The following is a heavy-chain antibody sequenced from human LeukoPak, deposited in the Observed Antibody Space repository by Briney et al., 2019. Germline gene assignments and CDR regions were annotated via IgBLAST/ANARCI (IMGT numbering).Heavy chain of an antibody. CDR2: INWNGGST. Sequence: GGSLRLSCAASGFTLSSYSMNWVRQAPGKGLEWVSGINWNGGSTGYADSVKGRFTISRDNAKNSLYLQMNSLRAEDTALYYCARGNYSFYYYYYYYMDVWGKGTTVTVSS. D-gene: IGHD1-7*01. CDR3: ARGNYSFYYYYYYYMDV. CDR1: GFTLSSYS. V-gene: IGHV3-20*04. J-gene: IGHJ6*03.